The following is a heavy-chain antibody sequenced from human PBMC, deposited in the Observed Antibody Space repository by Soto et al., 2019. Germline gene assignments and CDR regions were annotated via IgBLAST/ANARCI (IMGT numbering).Heavy chain of an antibody. D-gene: IGHD3-10*02. J-gene: IGHJ4*02. V-gene: IGHV3-7*01. CDR1: GFPFNSNW. CDR2: IKQDEKEK. Sequence: EVQLVESGGGLVQPGGSLRLSCAASGFPFNSNWMGWVGRAPGKGLEWVANIKQDEKEKDYVDSVKGRFTISRDNTKNSLYLQMNSLRVEDTAVYYCARRVFGALYWGQGTLVTVSS. CDR3: ARRVFGALY.